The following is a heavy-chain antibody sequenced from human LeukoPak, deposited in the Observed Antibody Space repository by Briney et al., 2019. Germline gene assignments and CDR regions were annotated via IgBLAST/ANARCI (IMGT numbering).Heavy chain of an antibody. V-gene: IGHV3-30-3*01. CDR2: ISYDGSNK. CDR1: GFTFSSYA. D-gene: IGHD5-18*01. CDR3: ATRGYSYGSDDH. J-gene: IGHJ4*02. Sequence: GGSLRLSCAASGFTFSSYAMHWVRQAPGKGLEWVAVISYDGSNKYYADSVKGRFTISRDNSKNTLYLQMNSLRAEDTAVYYCATRGYSYGSDDHWGQGTLVTVSS.